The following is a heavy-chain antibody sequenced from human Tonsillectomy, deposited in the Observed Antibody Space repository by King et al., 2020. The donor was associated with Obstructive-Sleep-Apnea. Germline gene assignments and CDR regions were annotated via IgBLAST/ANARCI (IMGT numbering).Heavy chain of an antibody. J-gene: IGHJ4*02. D-gene: IGHD3-10*01. Sequence: VQLGVSGAEVKKPGEALRVSCKGFGYNFTTYWITWVRHMPGEGLEGMGRMDPSDSFINYSPVFQGHVHIPVDKCISTVSLQWGSLKASDTAIYYCARRRGFYGSASLGYWGQGIMVTVSS. CDR1: GYNFTTYW. CDR3: ARRRGFYGSASLGY. V-gene: IGHV5-10-1*01. CDR2: MDPSDSFI.